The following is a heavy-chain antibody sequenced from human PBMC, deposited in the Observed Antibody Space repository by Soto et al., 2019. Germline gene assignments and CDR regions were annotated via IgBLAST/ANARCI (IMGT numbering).Heavy chain of an antibody. CDR3: ASQIFWSGSTAHGMDV. CDR2: IWFDGTKK. Sequence: GGALRLSCAASGFTFSTYGMHWVRQAPGKGLEWVAVIWFDGTKKYYADSVNGRFTISRDNSKNTLYLQMNSLRAEDTAVYYCASQIFWSGSTAHGMDVWGQGTAVTVSS. CDR1: GFTFSTYG. J-gene: IGHJ6*02. D-gene: IGHD3-3*01. V-gene: IGHV3-33*01.